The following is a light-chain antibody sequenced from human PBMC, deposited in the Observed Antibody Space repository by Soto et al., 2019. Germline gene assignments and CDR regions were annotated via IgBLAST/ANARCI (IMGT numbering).Light chain of an antibody. V-gene: IGKV4-1*01. J-gene: IGKJ5*01. CDR1: QSVLYTSNNRNY. CDR3: QQYYCNLIT. Sequence: DIVMTQSPDSLAVSLGERATLNCKSSQSVLYTSNNRNYLAWYQQNPGQPPKLLIYWASTRDPGVPDRFSGSGSGTDFNLTISSLQAEDVAVYYCQQYYCNLITFGQGTRLEIK. CDR2: WAS.